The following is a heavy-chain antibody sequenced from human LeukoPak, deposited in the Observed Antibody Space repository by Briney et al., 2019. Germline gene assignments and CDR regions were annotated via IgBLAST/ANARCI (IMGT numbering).Heavy chain of an antibody. V-gene: IGHV3-30*18. CDR1: GFTFSSNG. CDR3: EKDHVVRGYYYYGMDV. J-gene: IGHJ6*04. D-gene: IGHD3-22*01. CDR2: ISYDGSNK. Sequence: HPGGSLRLSCAASGFTFSSNGMHWVRQGPGKGLEWVAVISYDGSNKYYEDSVKGRFTISRDNSKNTLYLQMNSLRAEDTAVYYCEKDHVVRGYYYYGMDVWGKGTTVTVSS.